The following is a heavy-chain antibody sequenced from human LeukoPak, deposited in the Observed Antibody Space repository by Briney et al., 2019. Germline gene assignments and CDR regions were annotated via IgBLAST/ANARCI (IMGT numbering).Heavy chain of an antibody. CDR2: INHSGST. J-gene: IGHJ5*02. D-gene: IGHD2-2*02. CDR3: ARGEPLGYCSSTSCYTNWFDP. CDR1: GGSFSGRY. Sequence: SETLSLTCAVYGGSFSGRYWSWIRQPPGKGLEWIGEINHSGSTNYNPSLKSRVTISVDTSKNQFSLKLSSVTAADTAVYYCARGEPLGYCSSTSCYTNWFDPWGQGALVTVSS. V-gene: IGHV4-34*01.